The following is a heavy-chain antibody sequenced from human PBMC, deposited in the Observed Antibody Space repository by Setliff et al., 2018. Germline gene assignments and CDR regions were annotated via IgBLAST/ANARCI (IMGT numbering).Heavy chain of an antibody. V-gene: IGHV4-34*01. CDR2: VSHSGST. J-gene: IGHJ6*02. CDR1: GGSFSNYY. D-gene: IGHD5-12*01. Sequence: PSETLSLTCAVYGGSFSNYYWSWIRQPPGKGLEWLGEVSHSGSTNYKPSLKGRVAMSVDTSKRQFSLKLNSVTAADTAVYYCARDQWVRSPPLYFSYSMDVWGQGTTVTVSS. CDR3: ARDQWVRSPPLYFSYSMDV.